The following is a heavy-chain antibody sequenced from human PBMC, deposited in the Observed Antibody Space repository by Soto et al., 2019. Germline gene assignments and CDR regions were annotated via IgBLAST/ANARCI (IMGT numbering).Heavy chain of an antibody. CDR1: GGSITNYY. CDR3: ARTPVSYYNVGGYYYYYYMDV. D-gene: IGHD3-10*01. CDR2: VHNSGSN. V-gene: IGHV4-59*01. Sequence: SETLSLTCSVSGGSITNYYWSWIRQPPGKGLEWIGYVHNSGSNSHNPSLTSRVTILLDTSNNQFSLRLTSVTAADTAVYYCARTPVSYYNVGGYYYYYYMDVWGKGTTVTVS. J-gene: IGHJ6*03.